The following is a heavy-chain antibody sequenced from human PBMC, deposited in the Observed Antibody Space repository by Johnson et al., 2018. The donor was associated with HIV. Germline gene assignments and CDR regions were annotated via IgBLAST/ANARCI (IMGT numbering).Heavy chain of an antibody. CDR3: ARSLGVGAFDI. V-gene: IGHV3-NL1*01. J-gene: IGHJ3*02. Sequence: QVQLVESGGGVVQPGRSLRLSCAASGFTFSNYAIHWVRQAPGKGLEWVSVIYSGGSTYYADSVKGRFTISRDNSKNTLYLQMNSLRAEDTAVYYCARSLGVGAFDIWGQGTMVTVSS. CDR2: IYSGGST. CDR1: GFTFSNYA. D-gene: IGHD3-10*01.